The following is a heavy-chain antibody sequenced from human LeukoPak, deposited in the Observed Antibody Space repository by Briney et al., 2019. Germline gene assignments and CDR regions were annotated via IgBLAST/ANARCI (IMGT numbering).Heavy chain of an antibody. J-gene: IGHJ5*02. D-gene: IGHD6-13*01. CDR1: GYTFTGYY. CDR2: INHNSGGT. Sequence: ASLKVSCKTSGYTFTGYYIHWVRQAPGQGLEWMGWINHNSGGTNYAQKFQGRVTMTRDTSISTAYMELSRLRSDDTAVYYCARDLSSTWRNNWFDPWGQGTLVTVPS. V-gene: IGHV1-2*02. CDR3: ARDLSSTWRNNWFDP.